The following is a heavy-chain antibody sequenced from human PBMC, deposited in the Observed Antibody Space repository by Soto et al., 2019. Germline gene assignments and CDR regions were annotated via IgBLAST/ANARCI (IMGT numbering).Heavy chain of an antibody. V-gene: IGHV3-66*01. CDR3: ARDPIWSGYHVY. D-gene: IGHD3-3*01. J-gene: IGHJ4*02. Sequence: GGSLRLSCAAPGFTVSSNYMSWVRQAPGKGLEWVSVIYSGGSTYHADSVKGRFTISRDNSKNTLYLQMNSLRAEDTAVYYCARDPIWSGYHVYWGQGTLVTVSS. CDR1: GFTVSSNY. CDR2: IYSGGST.